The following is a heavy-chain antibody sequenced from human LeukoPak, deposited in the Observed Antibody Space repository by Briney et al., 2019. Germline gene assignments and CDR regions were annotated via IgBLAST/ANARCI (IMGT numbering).Heavy chain of an antibody. Sequence: ASVKVSCKASGYTFTGYYMHWVRQAPGQGLEWMGWVNPNSGGTNYAQEFQGRVTMTRDTSISTAYMELSRLRSDDTAVYYCARTPLEGATTHHYYYYYYMDVWGKGTTVTVSS. D-gene: IGHD1-26*01. CDR1: GYTFTGYY. CDR2: VNPNSGGT. V-gene: IGHV1-2*02. CDR3: ARTPLEGATTHHYYYYYYMDV. J-gene: IGHJ6*03.